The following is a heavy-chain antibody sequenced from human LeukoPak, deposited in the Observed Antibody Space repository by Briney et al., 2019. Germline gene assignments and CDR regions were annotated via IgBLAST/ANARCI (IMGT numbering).Heavy chain of an antibody. J-gene: IGHJ4*02. CDR3: ARDVGDSRGYYPY. Sequence: TSETLSLTCTVSGGSISSSSYYWGWIRQPPGKGLEWIGEINHSGSTNYNPSLKSRVTISVDTSKNQFSLKLSSVTAADTAVYYCARDVGDSRGYYPYWGQGTLVTVSS. V-gene: IGHV4-39*07. CDR2: INHSGST. D-gene: IGHD3-22*01. CDR1: GGSISSSSYY.